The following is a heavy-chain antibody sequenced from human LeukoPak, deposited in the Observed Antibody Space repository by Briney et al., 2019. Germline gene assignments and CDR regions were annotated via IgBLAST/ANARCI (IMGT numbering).Heavy chain of an antibody. Sequence: SETLSLTCTVSGGSISSSSYYWGGIRQPPGKGLEWIGSIYYSGSTYYNPSLKSRVTISVDTSKNQFSLKLSSVTAADTAVYYCASLSGYEADYWGQGTLVTVSS. CDR2: IYYSGST. V-gene: IGHV4-39*01. CDR1: GGSISSSSYY. D-gene: IGHD5-12*01. CDR3: ASLSGYEADY. J-gene: IGHJ4*02.